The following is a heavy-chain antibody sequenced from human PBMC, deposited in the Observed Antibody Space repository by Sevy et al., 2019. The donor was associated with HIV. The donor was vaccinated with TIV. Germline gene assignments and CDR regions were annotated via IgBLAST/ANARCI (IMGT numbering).Heavy chain of an antibody. V-gene: IGHV3-30-3*01. CDR1: GFTFSFYA. Sequence: GGSLGLSCAASGFTFSFYAMHWVRQAPGKGLEWVAVVSYDGSNTYYADSVKGRFTISRDNSRNTLYLQMNSLRTEDTAVYYCARDSKEPHSGEYYYYYGMDVWGQGTTVTVSS. D-gene: IGHD3-10*01. CDR3: ARDSKEPHSGEYYYYYGMDV. CDR2: VSYDGSNT. J-gene: IGHJ6*02.